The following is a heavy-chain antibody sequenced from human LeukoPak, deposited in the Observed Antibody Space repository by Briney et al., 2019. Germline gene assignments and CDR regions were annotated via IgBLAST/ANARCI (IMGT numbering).Heavy chain of an antibody. CDR2: INSDGSST. CDR3: ARAKFSAYTGNPGARKSSYDMDV. V-gene: IGHV3-74*01. J-gene: IGHJ6*03. Sequence: GGSLRLSCAASGFTSSNYWMHWVRQAPGKGLVWVSRINSDGSSTSYADSVKGRFTISRDNAKNSLYLQMNSLRAEDTAVYYCARAKFSAYTGNPGARKSSYDMDVWGKGTTVTVSS. CDR1: GFTSSNYW. D-gene: IGHD1-26*01.